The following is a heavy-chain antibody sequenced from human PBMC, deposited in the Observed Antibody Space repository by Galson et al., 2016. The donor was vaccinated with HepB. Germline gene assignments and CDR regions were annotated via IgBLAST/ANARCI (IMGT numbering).Heavy chain of an antibody. CDR2: IGHDGRNE. V-gene: IGHV3-33*01. D-gene: IGHD2-15*01. CDR1: GFIFSQYG. J-gene: IGHJ4*02. CDR3: SRGSQDDIEVDGDLEQDY. Sequence: SLRLSCAASGFIFSQYGMHWVRQAPGKGLESVAVIGHDGRNEYYADSVKGRFTISRDNSKNTLYVQMNNLRVEDTAGSYCSRGSQDDIEVDGDLEQDYWGQGTLVTVSS.